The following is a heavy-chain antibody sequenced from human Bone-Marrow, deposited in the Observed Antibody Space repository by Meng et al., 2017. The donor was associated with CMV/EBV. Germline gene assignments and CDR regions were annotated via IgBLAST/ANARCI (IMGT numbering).Heavy chain of an antibody. J-gene: IGHJ4*02. CDR3: ARDWSGGNSGFLDF. V-gene: IGHV3-30*02. D-gene: IGHD4-23*01. CDR2: IRFDATTK. CDR1: GFTFSDYG. Sequence: GGSLRLSCVASGFTFSDYGMHWVRQAPGKGLEWVAFIRFDATTKFYGDSVKGRFTISRDNSKNTVYLQMNSLRAEDTALYYCARDWSGGNSGFLDFWGQGTPVTVSS.